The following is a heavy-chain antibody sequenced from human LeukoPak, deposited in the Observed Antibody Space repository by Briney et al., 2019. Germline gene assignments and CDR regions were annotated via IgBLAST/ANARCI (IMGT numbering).Heavy chain of an antibody. J-gene: IGHJ4*02. CDR2: ISYDGSNK. Sequence: GRSLRLSCAASGFTFSSYAMHWVRQAPGKGLEWVAVISYDGSNKYYADSVKGRFTISRDNSKNTLYLQMNSLRAEDTAAYYCARGRALDYWGQGTLSPSPQ. V-gene: IGHV3-30*04. CDR3: ARGRALDY. CDR1: GFTFSSYA.